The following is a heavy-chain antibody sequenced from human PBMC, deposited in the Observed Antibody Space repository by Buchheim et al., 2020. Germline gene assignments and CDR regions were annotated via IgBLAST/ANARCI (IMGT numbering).Heavy chain of an antibody. CDR3: ARRHYGLDV. Sequence: QVQLVESGGGLVEPGGSLRLSCAASGFTFSDYYMSWVRQAPGKGLEWVANINNSGGNTYYAESVKGRFTISRDNAKNSLYLQLSGLRAEDTARYYCARRHYGLDVWGQGTT. CDR1: GFTFSDYY. CDR2: INNSGGNT. V-gene: IGHV3-11*01. J-gene: IGHJ6*01.